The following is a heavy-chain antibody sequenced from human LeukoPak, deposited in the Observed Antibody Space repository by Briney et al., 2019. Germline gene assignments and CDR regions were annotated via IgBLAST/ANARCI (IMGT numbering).Heavy chain of an antibody. CDR2: ISGSGGST. CDR3: ATPATVTTPFDY. CDR1: GFTFSSYA. V-gene: IGHV3-23*01. Sequence: GGSLRLSCAASGFTFSSYAMSWVRQAPEKGLEWVSAISGSGGSTYYADSVKGRFTISRDNSKNTLYLQMNSLRAEDTAVYYRATPATVTTPFDYWGQGTLVTVSS. D-gene: IGHD4-17*01. J-gene: IGHJ4*02.